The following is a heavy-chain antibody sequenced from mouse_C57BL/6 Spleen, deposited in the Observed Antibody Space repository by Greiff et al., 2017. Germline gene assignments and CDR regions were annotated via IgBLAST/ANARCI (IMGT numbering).Heavy chain of an antibody. Sequence: DVMLVESGGDLVKPGGSLKLSCAASGFTFSSYGMSWVRQTPDKRLEWVATISSGGSYTYYPDSVKGRFTISRDNAKNTLYLQMSSLKSEDTAMYYCARPHDGFLPFAYWGQGTLVTVSA. CDR3: ARPHDGFLPFAY. V-gene: IGHV5-6*02. CDR2: ISSGGSYT. D-gene: IGHD2-3*01. CDR1: GFTFSSYG. J-gene: IGHJ3*01.